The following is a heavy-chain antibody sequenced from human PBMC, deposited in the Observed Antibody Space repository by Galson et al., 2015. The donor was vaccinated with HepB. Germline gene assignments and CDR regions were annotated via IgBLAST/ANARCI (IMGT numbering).Heavy chain of an antibody. CDR2: ISSSGGST. Sequence: SLRLSCAASGFTFSSYVMSWVRQAPGKGLEWVSSISSSGGSTYYADSVKGRFTISRDNSKNTLYLQMNSLRAEDTAIYYCAKGVTTVVTYFDYWGQGTLVTVSS. V-gene: IGHV3-23*01. CDR1: GFTFSSYV. J-gene: IGHJ4*02. D-gene: IGHD4-23*01. CDR3: AKGVTTVVTYFDY.